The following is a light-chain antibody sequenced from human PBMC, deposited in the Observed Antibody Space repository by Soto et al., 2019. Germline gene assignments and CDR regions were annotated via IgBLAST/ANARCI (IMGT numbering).Light chain of an antibody. V-gene: IGLV4-69*01. J-gene: IGLJ2*01. CDR1: SGHSSYA. CDR2: LNSDGSH. Sequence: QPVLTQSPSASASLGASVNLTCTLSSGHSSYAIAWHQQQPEKGPRYLMKLNSDGSHNKGDGIPLRFSGSSSGAERYLTISSLQSEDEADYYCQTWGTGIQVFGRGTKVTVL. CDR3: QTWGTGIQV.